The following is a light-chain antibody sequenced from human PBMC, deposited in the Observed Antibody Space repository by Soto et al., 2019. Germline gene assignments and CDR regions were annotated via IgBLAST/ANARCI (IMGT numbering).Light chain of an antibody. CDR1: QGIVNA. V-gene: IGKV1D-13*01. Sequence: AIQLTQSPSSLSASVGDRVTITCRTSQGIVNALAWYQQKPGRPPKLLMYDASILQSGVPLRFSGSGSGTDFTLTITSLQPEDFATYFCQQYGNYPLTFGGGTTVDVK. J-gene: IGKJ4*01. CDR2: DAS. CDR3: QQYGNYPLT.